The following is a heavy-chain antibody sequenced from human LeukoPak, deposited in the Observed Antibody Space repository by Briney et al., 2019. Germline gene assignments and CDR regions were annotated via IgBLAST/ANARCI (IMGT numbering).Heavy chain of an antibody. D-gene: IGHD5/OR15-5a*01. Sequence: ASVKIYCKASGYTFTSYGISWVRQAPGQGLEWMGWTSAYNGNTNYAQKLQGRVTMTTDTSTSTAYMELRSLRSDDTAVYYCARDKPSVSETRPYNWFDPWGQGTLVTVSS. J-gene: IGHJ5*02. CDR2: TSAYNGNT. CDR1: GYTFTSYG. V-gene: IGHV1-18*01. CDR3: ARDKPSVSETRPYNWFDP.